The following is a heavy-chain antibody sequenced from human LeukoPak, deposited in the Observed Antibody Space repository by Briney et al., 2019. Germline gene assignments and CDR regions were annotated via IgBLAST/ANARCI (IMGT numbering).Heavy chain of an antibody. D-gene: IGHD2-21*02. J-gene: IGHJ4*02. CDR1: GFTFSSYS. CDR2: ISSSSSYI. Sequence: GGSLRLSCAASGFTFSSYSMNWVRQAPGKGLEWVSSISSSSSYIYYADSVKGRFTISRDNAKNTLYLQMNSLRADDTAVYFCARGSGVTPDYWGQGTLVTVSS. V-gene: IGHV3-21*01. CDR3: ARGSGVTPDY.